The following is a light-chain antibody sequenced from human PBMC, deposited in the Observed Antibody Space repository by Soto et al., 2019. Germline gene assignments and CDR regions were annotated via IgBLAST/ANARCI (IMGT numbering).Light chain of an antibody. CDR1: QGIGNNY. CDR2: GVS. Sequence: ENVLTQSPGTLSFSPGERAALSCRASQGIGNNYLAWYQQKPGQAPRLLIYGVSNRATGIPDRFSGSGSGTDFTLTISRLEPEDFAVYYCQHFGRSSWTFGQGTKVEIK. J-gene: IGKJ1*01. CDR3: QHFGRSSWT. V-gene: IGKV3-20*01.